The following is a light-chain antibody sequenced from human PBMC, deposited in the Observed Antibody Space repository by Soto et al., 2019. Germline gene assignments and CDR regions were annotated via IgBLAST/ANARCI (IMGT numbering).Light chain of an antibody. CDR1: QSISDT. Sequence: EIVLTQSPATLSVSPGGRATLSSRASQSISDTLAWYQKKPGQAPRLLIHGASTRATGFPARVSGSGSWTAISLTISSLQSEDFAVDYGHDYNNWPWTFGQGTKVYIK. V-gene: IGKV3-15*01. J-gene: IGKJ1*01. CDR2: GAS. CDR3: HDYNNWPWT.